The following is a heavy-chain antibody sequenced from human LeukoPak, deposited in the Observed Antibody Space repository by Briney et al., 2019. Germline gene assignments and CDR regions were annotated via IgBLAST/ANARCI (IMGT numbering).Heavy chain of an antibody. V-gene: IGHV3-23*01. CDR3: AKEHTGGYYYYYGMDV. D-gene: IGHD1-26*01. J-gene: IGHJ6*02. Sequence: GGSLRLSCAASEFTFSSYAMSWVRQAPGKGLEWVSAISGSGGSTYYADSVKGRFTISRDNSKNTLYLQMNSLRAEDTAVYYCAKEHTGGYYYYYGMDVWGQGTTVTVSS. CDR1: EFTFSSYA. CDR2: ISGSGGST.